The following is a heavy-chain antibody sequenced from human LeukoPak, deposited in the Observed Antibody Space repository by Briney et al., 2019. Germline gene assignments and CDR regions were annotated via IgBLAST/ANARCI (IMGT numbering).Heavy chain of an antibody. D-gene: IGHD5-18*01. CDR2: IFYSGNT. Sequence: SETLSLTCTVSGGSISSGAYYWTWIRQPPGKGLEWSGYIFYSGNTYYNPSLKSRVTKSVDTSKNQFSLKLSSVTAADTAVYYCARAMYSYGFYFDYWGQGSLVTVSS. CDR3: ARAMYSYGFYFDY. J-gene: IGHJ4*02. CDR1: GGSISSGAYY. V-gene: IGHV4-30-4*01.